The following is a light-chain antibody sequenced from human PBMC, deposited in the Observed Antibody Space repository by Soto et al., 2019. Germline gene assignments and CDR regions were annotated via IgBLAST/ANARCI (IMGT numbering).Light chain of an antibody. CDR2: GAS. V-gene: IGKV3-20*01. CDR3: KQYGTSPVWT. J-gene: IGKJ1*01. CDR1: QSVTSNY. Sequence: EIVLTQSPGTLSLSPGERATLSCRASQSVTSNYLSWYQQKPGQGPRLLIYGASNRATGIPDRFSGSGSGTDFTTTISRLEPEDFAVYYCKQYGTSPVWTFDQGTKVDIK.